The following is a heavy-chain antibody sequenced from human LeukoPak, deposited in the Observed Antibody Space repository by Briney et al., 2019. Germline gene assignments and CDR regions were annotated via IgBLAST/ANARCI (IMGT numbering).Heavy chain of an antibody. CDR2: ISGDATT. V-gene: IGHV3-66*01. D-gene: IGHD1-14*01. CDR1: GFTVSGNY. J-gene: IGHJ6*02. CDR3: ARDVPPYLTSPWGLDV. Sequence: PGGSLRLSCAASGFTVSGNYISWVRQAPGKGLEWVSLISGDATTYYADPVKGRFTISRVNSKNTVYLQMNSLRPEDTAVYYCARDVPPYLTSPWGLDVWGQGTTVTVSS.